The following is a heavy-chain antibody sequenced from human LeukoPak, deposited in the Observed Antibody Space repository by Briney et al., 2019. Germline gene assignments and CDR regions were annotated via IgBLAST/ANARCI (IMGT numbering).Heavy chain of an antibody. D-gene: IGHD4-17*01. CDR1: GGSFSDYC. CDR2: INHSGST. Sequence: SETLSLTCAVYGGSFSDYCWSWIRQPPGKGLEWIGEINHSGSTNYNPSLKSRVTISVDTSKNQFYLTLSSVTAADTAVYYCAQGHDYGDYLNWFDPWGQGTLVTVSS. J-gene: IGHJ5*02. CDR3: AQGHDYGDYLNWFDP. V-gene: IGHV4-34*01.